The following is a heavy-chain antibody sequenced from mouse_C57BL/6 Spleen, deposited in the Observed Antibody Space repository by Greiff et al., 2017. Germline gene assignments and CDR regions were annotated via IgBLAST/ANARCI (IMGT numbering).Heavy chain of an antibody. J-gene: IGHJ4*01. CDR2: INPNTGGT. CDR3: ARLKLSLYYYAMDY. V-gene: IGHV1-26*01. D-gene: IGHD4-1*01. CDR1: GYTFPDYY. Sequence: EVQLQQSGPELVKPGASVKISCKASGYTFPDYYMNWVKQSHGKSLEWIGDINPNTGGTSYNQKFKGKATLTVDKSSSTAYMELRSLTSEDSAVYYCARLKLSLYYYAMDYWGQGTSVTVSS.